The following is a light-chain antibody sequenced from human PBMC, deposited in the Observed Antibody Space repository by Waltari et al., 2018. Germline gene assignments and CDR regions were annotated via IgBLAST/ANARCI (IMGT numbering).Light chain of an antibody. Sequence: QSVLTQPPSVSAASGPKVTISCTGSSPNIGNNYVCWYQQFPGTAPKLLIYEDDKLPSGIPRRFSGSKSGTSATLDIHGLQTGDEADYYCGTWDSRMSVGVLGGGTKVTVL. V-gene: IGLV1-51*01. CDR3: GTWDSRMSVGV. CDR2: EDD. J-gene: IGLJ2*01. CDR1: SPNIGNNY.